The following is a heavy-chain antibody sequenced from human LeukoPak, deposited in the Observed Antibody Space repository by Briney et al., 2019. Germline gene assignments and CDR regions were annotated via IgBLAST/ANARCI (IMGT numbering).Heavy chain of an antibody. J-gene: IGHJ5*02. Sequence: SETLSLTCTVSGGSISSSSYYWGWIRQPPGKGLEWIGSIYYSGSTYYNPSLKSRVTISVDTSKNQFSLKLSSVTAADTAVYYCARGIDMVRGVKSWFDPRGQGTLVTVSS. CDR1: GGSISSSSYY. CDR2: IYYSGST. D-gene: IGHD3-10*01. V-gene: IGHV4-39*01. CDR3: ARGIDMVRGVKSWFDP.